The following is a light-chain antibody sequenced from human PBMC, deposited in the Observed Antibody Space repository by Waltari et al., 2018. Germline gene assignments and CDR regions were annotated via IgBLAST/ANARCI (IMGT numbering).Light chain of an antibody. CDR3: QSYDPSLSVV. J-gene: IGLJ2*01. CDR1: GSNIGAGYD. CDR2: GVN. Sequence: QSVLTQPPSVSGAPGQRVAISCTGSGSNIGAGYDVHWYQQHPGKAPKLLIYGVNNRPLGVPDRVSGSQFGTSASLAITGLQAEDEADYYCQSYDPSLSVVFGGGTKLTVL. V-gene: IGLV1-40*01.